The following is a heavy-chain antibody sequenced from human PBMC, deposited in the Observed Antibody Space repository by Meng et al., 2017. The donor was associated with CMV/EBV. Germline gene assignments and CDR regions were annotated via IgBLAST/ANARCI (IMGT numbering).Heavy chain of an antibody. CDR1: GYTLNSEY. D-gene: IGHD6-13*01. CDR2: IKPSGGST. CDR3: ARAGQEYSSSWYGFDY. Sequence: GYTLNSEYMHGVRQDPGEGLEWMGIIKPSGGSTSYAQKFQGRVTMTRDTSTSTVYMELSSLRSEDTAVYYCARAGQEYSSSWYGFDYWGQGTLVTVSS. V-gene: IGHV1-46*02. J-gene: IGHJ4*02.